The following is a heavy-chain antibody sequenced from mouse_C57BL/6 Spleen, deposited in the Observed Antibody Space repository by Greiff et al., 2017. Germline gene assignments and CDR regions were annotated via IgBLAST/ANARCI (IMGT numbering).Heavy chain of an antibody. D-gene: IGHD1-1*02. CDR1: GFSLTSYG. V-gene: IGHV2-6-1*01. Sequence: QVQLKESGPGLVAPSQSLSITCTVSGFSLTSYGVHWVRQPPGKGLEWLVVIWSDGSTTYNSALKSRLSISKDNSKSQFFLKMNSLQTDDTAMYYCARHPRTVVGAMDYWGQGTSVTVSS. J-gene: IGHJ4*01. CDR3: ARHPRTVVGAMDY. CDR2: IWSDGST.